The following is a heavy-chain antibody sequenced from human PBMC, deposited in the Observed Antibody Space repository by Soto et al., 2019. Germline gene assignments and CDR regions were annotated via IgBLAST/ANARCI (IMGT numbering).Heavy chain of an antibody. V-gene: IGHV3-30-3*01. Sequence: PGKSLKISCAASGFTFSSYAMHWVRQAPGKGLEWVAVISYDGSNKYYADSVKGRFTISRDNSKNTLYLQMNSLRAEDTAVYYCARGYSSGWKIYYYYYGMDVWGQGTTVTVSS. CDR3: ARGYSSGWKIYYYYYGMDV. D-gene: IGHD6-19*01. CDR1: GFTFSSYA. CDR2: ISYDGSNK. J-gene: IGHJ6*02.